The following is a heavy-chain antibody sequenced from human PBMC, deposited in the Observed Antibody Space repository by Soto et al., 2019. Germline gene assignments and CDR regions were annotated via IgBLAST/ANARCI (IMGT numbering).Heavy chain of an antibody. V-gene: IGHV1-3*01. D-gene: IGHD3-10*01. CDR1: GYTFTSYA. Sequence: ASVKVSCKASGYTFTSYAMHWVRQAPGQRLEWMGWIIAGSGNTKYSQKFQGRVTITRDTSASTAYMELSSLRSEDTAVYYCATSIWASRITMVRGVSYAFDIWGQGTMVTVSS. CDR3: ATSIWASRITMVRGVSYAFDI. J-gene: IGHJ3*02. CDR2: IIAGSGNT.